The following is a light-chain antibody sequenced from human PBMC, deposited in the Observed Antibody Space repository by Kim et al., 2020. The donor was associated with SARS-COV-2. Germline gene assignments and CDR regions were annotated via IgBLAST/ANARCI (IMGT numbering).Light chain of an antibody. J-gene: IGKJ3*01. Sequence: GDRVTITCRASQSISSWLAWYQQKPGKAPKLLIYDASSLDSGVPSRFSGSGSGTEFTLTISSLQPDDFATYYCQQYNSYSQGFTFGPGTKVEIK. CDR3: QQYNSYSQGFT. CDR1: QSISSW. V-gene: IGKV1-5*01. CDR2: DAS.